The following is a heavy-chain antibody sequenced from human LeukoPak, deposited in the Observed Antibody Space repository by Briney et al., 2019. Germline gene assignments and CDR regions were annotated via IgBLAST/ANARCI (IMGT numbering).Heavy chain of an antibody. CDR1: GFTFSTYW. D-gene: IGHD6-13*01. J-gene: IGHJ4*02. V-gene: IGHV3-7*01. CDR3: ARDSAGNDY. CDR2: IKQDGSEK. Sequence: PGGSLRLSCEASGFTFSTYWMRWLRHPTGKGLGWGANIKQDGSEKYYLDSVKGRFTISRDNAKSSLYLQMNSLRAEDTAMYYCARDSAGNDYWGQGTLVTVSS.